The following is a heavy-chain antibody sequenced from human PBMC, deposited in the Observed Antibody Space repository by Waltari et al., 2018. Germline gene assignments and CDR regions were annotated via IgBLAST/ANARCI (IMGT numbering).Heavy chain of an antibody. Sequence: QLVQSGGGLVQPGGSRSLPCLASGFMFTNHWRLWARQAPGKGLKGVAKIHPEGTVTYYVDSVKGRFTVSRDNARNSLFLQMTSLTTDDTAIYYCARDNTFYSDDLWGQGTLVTVSS. D-gene: IGHD2-2*02. CDR2: IHPEGTVT. V-gene: IGHV3-7*01. CDR1: GFMFTNHW. CDR3: ARDNTFYSDDL. J-gene: IGHJ5*02.